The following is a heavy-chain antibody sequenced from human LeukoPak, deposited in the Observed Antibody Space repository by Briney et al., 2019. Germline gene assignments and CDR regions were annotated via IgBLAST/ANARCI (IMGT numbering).Heavy chain of an antibody. CDR3: AKDPRIAVAGIVDY. V-gene: IGHV3-23*01. J-gene: IGHJ4*02. D-gene: IGHD6-19*01. Sequence: PGGSLRLSCAASGFTFRDYAMHWVRLPPGKGLEWVSAISGSGGSTYYADSVKGRFTISRDNSKNTLYLQMNSLRAEDTAVYYCAKDPRIAVAGIVDYWGQGTLVTVSS. CDR1: GFTFRDYA. CDR2: ISGSGGST.